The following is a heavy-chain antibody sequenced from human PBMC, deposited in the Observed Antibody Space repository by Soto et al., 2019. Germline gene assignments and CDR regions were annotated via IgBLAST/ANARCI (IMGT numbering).Heavy chain of an antibody. J-gene: IGHJ6*02. CDR1: GFTFSSYV. D-gene: IGHD3-3*01. CDR2: ISYDGSNK. Sequence: GGSLRLSCAASGFTFSSYVMHWVRQAPGKGLEWVAVISYDGSNKYYADSVKGRFTISRDNSKNTLYLQMNSLRAEDTAVYYCARGDYDFWSGPISFYYGMDVWGQGTTVTVSS. V-gene: IGHV3-30-3*01. CDR3: ARGDYDFWSGPISFYYGMDV.